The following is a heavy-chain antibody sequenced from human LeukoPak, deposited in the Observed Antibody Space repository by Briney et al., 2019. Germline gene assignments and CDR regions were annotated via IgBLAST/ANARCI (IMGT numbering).Heavy chain of an antibody. J-gene: IGHJ4*02. CDR1: GYSFSNYW. CDR3: ATSDGGSHFDY. V-gene: IGHV5-51*01. CDR2: IYPGDSDT. Sequence: GESLKISCKGSGYSFSNYWIAWVGQMPGKGLNWMGLIYPGDSDTRYSPSFQAEVTFSADKSISTAYLQWSSLKASDTAMYYCATSDGGSHFDYWGQGTLVTVSS. D-gene: IGHD2-15*01.